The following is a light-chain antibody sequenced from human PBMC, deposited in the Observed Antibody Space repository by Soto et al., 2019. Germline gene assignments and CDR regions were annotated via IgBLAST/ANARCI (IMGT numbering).Light chain of an antibody. CDR1: QSVSSN. CDR2: DAS. J-gene: IGKJ1*01. Sequence: EIVMTQSPATLSVSPGERATLSCRASQSVSSNLACHQQKPGQAPRILMYDASTRATGIPARFSGSGSGTDFTLTISSLEPEDFAVYYCQQRSNWPTIGQGTKVDIK. CDR3: QQRSNWPT. V-gene: IGKV3-11*01.